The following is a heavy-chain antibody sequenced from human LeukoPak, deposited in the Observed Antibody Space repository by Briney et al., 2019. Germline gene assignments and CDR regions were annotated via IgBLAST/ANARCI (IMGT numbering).Heavy chain of an antibody. D-gene: IGHD6-19*01. Sequence: GWSLRLSCAASGFTFSWYARSGVRQAPGKGLEWVSAISGSGGSTYYADCVKGRFTISRDNSKNTLYLQMNSLRAEDTAVYYCAKDSSGWYVGYFDYWGQGTLVTVSS. V-gene: IGHV3-23*01. CDR1: GFTFSWYA. J-gene: IGHJ4*02. CDR2: ISGSGGST. CDR3: AKDSSGWYVGYFDY.